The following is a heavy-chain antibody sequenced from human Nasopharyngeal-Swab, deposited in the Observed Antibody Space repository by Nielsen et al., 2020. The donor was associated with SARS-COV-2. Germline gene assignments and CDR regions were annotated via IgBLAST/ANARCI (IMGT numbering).Heavy chain of an antibody. CDR1: GFTFSSYW. D-gene: IGHD6-25*01. Sequence: GESLKISCAASGFTFSSYWMHLVRQAPGKGLVWVSRINSDGSSTSYADSVKGRFTISRDNAKNTLYLQMNSLRAEDTAVYYCAKGTKGSGGNYWGQGTLVTVSS. CDR3: AKGTKGSGGNY. J-gene: IGHJ4*02. V-gene: IGHV3-74*01. CDR2: INSDGSST.